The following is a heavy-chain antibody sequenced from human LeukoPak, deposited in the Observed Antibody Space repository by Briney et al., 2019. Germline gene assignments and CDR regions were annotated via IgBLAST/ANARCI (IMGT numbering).Heavy chain of an antibody. V-gene: IGHV5-51*01. CDR1: GYYFNNYW. Sequence: KSGESLKISCKGSGYYFNNYWITWVRQVPGKGLEWMGIIYPDDSQTRYSPSFHGQVTISAHKSITTAYQQWRSLKASDTAMYYCARHEIEGDRSSWYMSWGQGTLVTVSS. D-gene: IGHD6-13*01. CDR3: ARHEIEGDRSSWYMS. J-gene: IGHJ1*01. CDR2: IYPDDSQT.